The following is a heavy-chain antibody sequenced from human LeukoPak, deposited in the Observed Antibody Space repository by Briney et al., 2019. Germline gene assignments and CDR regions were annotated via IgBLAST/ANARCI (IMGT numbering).Heavy chain of an antibody. J-gene: IGHJ5*02. D-gene: IGHD6-13*01. Sequence: RGESLKISCKGSGYSFTSYWISWVRQMPGKGLEWMGRIDPSDSYTNYSPSFHGHVTISADKSISTAYLQWSSLKASDTAMYYCARHSRPYSSSWYEGFDPWGQGTLVTVSS. V-gene: IGHV5-10-1*01. CDR3: ARHSRPYSSSWYEGFDP. CDR1: GYSFTSYW. CDR2: IDPSDSYT.